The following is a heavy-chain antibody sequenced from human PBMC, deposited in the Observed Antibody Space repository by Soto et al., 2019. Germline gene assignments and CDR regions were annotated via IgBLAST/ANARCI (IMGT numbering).Heavy chain of an antibody. D-gene: IGHD3-3*01. V-gene: IGHV3-74*01. J-gene: IGHJ4*02. CDR2: INSDGSST. CDR1: GFTFSSYR. Sequence: GGSLRLSCAASGFTFSSYRMHWVRQAPGKGLVWVSRINSDGSSTSYADSVKGRFTISRDNAKNTLYLQMNSLRAEDTAVYYCASNNYDFWSGHRRAFDYWGQGTLVTVS. CDR3: ASNNYDFWSGHRRAFDY.